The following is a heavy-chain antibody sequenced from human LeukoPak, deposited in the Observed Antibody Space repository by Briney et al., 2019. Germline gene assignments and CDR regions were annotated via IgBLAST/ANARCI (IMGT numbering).Heavy chain of an antibody. V-gene: IGHV1-69*05. CDR3: ARQYGTNLFDP. CDR1: GSGFNTYG. CDR2: IVPILPRR. Sequence: ASVTVACKASGSGFNTYGITWLRQAPGQGLEWVGGIVPILPRRGYAPRFQGRVSFTMDESTTTAYMELSGLTTDDTAFYFCARQYGTNLFDPWGQGTLVTVSS. D-gene: IGHD1-26*01. J-gene: IGHJ5*02.